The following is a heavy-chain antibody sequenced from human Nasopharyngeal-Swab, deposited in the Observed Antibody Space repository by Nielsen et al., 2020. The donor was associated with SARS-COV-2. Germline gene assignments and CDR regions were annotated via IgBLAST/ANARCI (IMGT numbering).Heavy chain of an antibody. CDR1: GGSFNDFY. V-gene: IGHV4-34*01. J-gene: IGHJ6*02. Sequence: SETLSLTCAVYGGSFNDFYWSWLRQPPGERPEWIGENTHSGSTNYNPSLRSRSTISVDTSKNQFSLTLSSVTAADTAVYYCAREYRHLVGSVPYYYYGMDVWGQGTTVTVFS. CDR3: AREYRHLVGSVPYYYYGMDV. D-gene: IGHD6-6*01. CDR2: NTHSGST.